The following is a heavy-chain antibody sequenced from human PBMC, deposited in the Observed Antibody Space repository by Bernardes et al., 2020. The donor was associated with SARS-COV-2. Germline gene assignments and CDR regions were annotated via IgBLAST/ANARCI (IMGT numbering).Heavy chain of an antibody. D-gene: IGHD3-16*01. CDR3: AGGHGFTWGNGLE. CDR2: IHHSGRT. V-gene: IGHV4-34*01. Sequence: SKTLSLTCAVYGSLTNYYWSWIRQSPGKGLEWIGEIHHSGRTIYNPSLESRVTISIDTSKKQFSLSLRSLTAADTAVYYCAGGHGFTWGNGLEWGQGTLVTVSS. CDR1: GSLTNYY. J-gene: IGHJ4*02.